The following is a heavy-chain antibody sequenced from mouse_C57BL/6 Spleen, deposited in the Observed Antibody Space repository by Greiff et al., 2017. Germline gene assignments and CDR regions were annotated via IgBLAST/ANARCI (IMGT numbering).Heavy chain of an antibody. J-gene: IGHJ4*01. Sequence: VQLKQSGPELVKPGASVKMSCKASGYTFTDYNMHWVKQSHGKSLEWIGYINPNNGGTSYNQKFKGKATLTVNKSSSTAYMELRSLTSEDSAVYYCARDYDYLYAMDYWGQGTSVTVSS. V-gene: IGHV1-22*01. D-gene: IGHD2-4*01. CDR1: GYTFTDYN. CDR3: ARDYDYLYAMDY. CDR2: INPNNGGT.